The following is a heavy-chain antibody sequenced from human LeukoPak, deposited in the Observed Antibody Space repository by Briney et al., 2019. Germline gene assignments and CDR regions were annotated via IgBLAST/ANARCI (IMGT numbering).Heavy chain of an antibody. CDR1: GFTFSKYW. CDR2: INEDGTGK. CDR3: ARGYYDSTGYYYFDY. Sequence: GGSLRLSCAASGFTFSKYWMSWVRQAPGKGLEWVAIINEDGTGKYYVDSVKGRFTISRDNAENALYLQMNSLRAEDTAVYYCARGYYDSTGYYYFDYWGQGTLVTVSS. V-gene: IGHV3-7*04. D-gene: IGHD3-22*01. J-gene: IGHJ4*02.